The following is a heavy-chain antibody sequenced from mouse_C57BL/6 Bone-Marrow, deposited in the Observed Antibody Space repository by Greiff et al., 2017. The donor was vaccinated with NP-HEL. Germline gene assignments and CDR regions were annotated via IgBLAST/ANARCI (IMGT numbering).Heavy chain of an antibody. CDR3: ARHHSSYYYAMYY. V-gene: IGHV5-12*01. CDR1: GFTFSDYY. CDR2: ISNGGGST. Sequence: EVQLVESGGGLVQPGGSLKLSCAASGFTFSDYYMYSVRQTPEKRLEWVAYISNGGGSTYYPDTVKGRFTISRDNAKNPLYLQMSRLKSEDTAMYYCARHHSSYYYAMYYWGQGTSVTVSS. J-gene: IGHJ4*01.